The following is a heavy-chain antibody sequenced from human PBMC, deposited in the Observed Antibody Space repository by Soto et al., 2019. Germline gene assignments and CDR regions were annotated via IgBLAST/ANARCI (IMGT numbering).Heavy chain of an antibody. CDR1: GGSISSDDW. CDR3: ARAVPCCLGP. CDR2: VNYNGIT. D-gene: IGHD3-16*01. V-gene: IGHV4-4*02. J-gene: IGHJ5*02. Sequence: QVQLQESGPGLVKPSGTLSLTCAVFGGSISSDDWWSWVRQPPGKGLEWIGEVNYNGITNYNPSLKTRVTISLEKSKKQFSLRVTAVTAADTAIYYCARAVPCCLGPWGQGILVTVSS.